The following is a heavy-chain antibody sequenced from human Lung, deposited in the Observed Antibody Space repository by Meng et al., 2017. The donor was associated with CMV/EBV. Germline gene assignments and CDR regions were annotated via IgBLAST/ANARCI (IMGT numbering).Heavy chain of an antibody. CDR1: TFTGYY. J-gene: IGHJ5*02. CDR3: ARDLGYSSGWSGGGNWFDP. CDR2: INPNSGGT. Sequence: TFTGYYMHGVRQAPGQGLEWMGRINPNSGGTNYAQKFQGRVTMTRDTSISTAYMELSRLRSDDTAVYYCARDLGYSSGWSGGGNWFDPWGQGTLVTVSS. V-gene: IGHV1-2*06. D-gene: IGHD6-19*01.